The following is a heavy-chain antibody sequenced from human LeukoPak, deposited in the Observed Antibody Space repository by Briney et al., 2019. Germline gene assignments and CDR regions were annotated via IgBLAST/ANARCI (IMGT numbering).Heavy chain of an antibody. CDR2: ISYDGSNK. D-gene: IGHD6-13*01. V-gene: IGHV3-30*18. Sequence: GGSLRLSCAASGFTFSNYAMSWVRRAPGKGLEWVAVISYDGSNKYYADSVKGRFTISRDNSKNTLYLQMNSLRAEDTAVYYCAKSYSSSWYYFDYWGQGTLVTVSS. CDR3: AKSYSSSWYYFDY. CDR1: GFTFSNYA. J-gene: IGHJ4*02.